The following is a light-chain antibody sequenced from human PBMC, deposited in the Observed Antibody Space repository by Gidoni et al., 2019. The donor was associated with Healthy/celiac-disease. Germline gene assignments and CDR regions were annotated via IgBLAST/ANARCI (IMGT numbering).Light chain of an antibody. Sequence: IRMTQSPSSFSASTGDRVTITCRASQGISSYLAWYQQKPGKAPKLLIYAASTLQSGVPSRFSGSGSGTDVTLTISCLQSEDFATYYCQQYYSYPRTFGQGTKVEIK. CDR1: QGISSY. CDR3: QQYYSYPRT. J-gene: IGKJ1*01. V-gene: IGKV1-8*01. CDR2: AAS.